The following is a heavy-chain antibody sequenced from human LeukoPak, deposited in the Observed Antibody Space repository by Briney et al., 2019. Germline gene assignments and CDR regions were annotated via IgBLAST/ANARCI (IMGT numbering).Heavy chain of an antibody. CDR3: VKDSGARLRLDS. V-gene: IGHV1-2*02. D-gene: IGHD1-26*01. J-gene: IGHJ4*02. CDR1: GYTFTGYY. CDR2: INPNSADT. Sequence: ASVKVSCKASGYTFTGYYIHWVRQAPGQGLECMGWINPNSADTNYAQKFQGRVTMSRDTSISTAYMELNRLRSDDTAVYYCVKDSGARLRLDSWGQGALVTVSS.